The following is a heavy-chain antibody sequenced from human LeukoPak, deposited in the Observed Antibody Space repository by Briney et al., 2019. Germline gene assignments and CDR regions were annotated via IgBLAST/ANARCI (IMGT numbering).Heavy chain of an antibody. Sequence: SETLSLTCTVSGGSISSSSCYWGWIRQPPGKGLEWIGSIYYSGSTYYNPSLKSRVTISVDTSKNQFSLKLSSVTAADTAVYYCAILRRSLLGGVGTFDYWGQGTLVTVSS. V-gene: IGHV4-39*01. CDR3: AILRRSLLGGVGTFDY. CDR1: GGSISSSSCY. CDR2: IYYSGST. J-gene: IGHJ4*02. D-gene: IGHD3-16*01.